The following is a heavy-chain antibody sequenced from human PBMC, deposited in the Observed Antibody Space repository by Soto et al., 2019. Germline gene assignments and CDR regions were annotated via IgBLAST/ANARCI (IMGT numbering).Heavy chain of an antibody. J-gene: IGHJ5*02. CDR3: ASLAMVVVVVAATDNWFDP. CDR1: GFTFSSYG. CDR2: IWYDGSNK. D-gene: IGHD2-15*01. Sequence: GGSLRLSCAASGFTFSSYGMHWVRQAPGKGLEWVAVIWYDGSNKYYADSVKGRFTISRDNSKNTLYLQMNSLRAEDTAVYYCASLAMVVVVVAATDNWFDPWGQGTLVTVSS. V-gene: IGHV3-33*01.